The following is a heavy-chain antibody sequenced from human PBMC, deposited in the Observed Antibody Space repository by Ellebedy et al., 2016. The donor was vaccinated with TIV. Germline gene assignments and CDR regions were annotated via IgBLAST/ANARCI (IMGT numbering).Heavy chain of an antibody. D-gene: IGHD2-2*01. CDR1: GFTFSSYA. V-gene: IGHV3-30-3*01. CDR3: ARERGYCSSTSCWNYGMDV. J-gene: IGHJ6*02. CDR2: ISYDGSNK. Sequence: PGGSLRLSCAASGFTFSSYAMHWVRQAPGKGLEWVAVISYDGSNKYYADSVKGRFTISRDNSKNTLYLQMNSLRAEDTAVYYCARERGYCSSTSCWNYGMDVWGQGTTVTVSS.